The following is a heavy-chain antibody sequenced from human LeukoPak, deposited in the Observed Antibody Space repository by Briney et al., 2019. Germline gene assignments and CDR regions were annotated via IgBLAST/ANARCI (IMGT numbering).Heavy chain of an antibody. CDR2: ISYDGKT. CDR1: GASINSYR. D-gene: IGHD6-19*01. Sequence: SETLSLTCNVSGASINSYRWNWIRQPPGKGLEWIGYISYDGKTNYNPSLKSRLTLSVDTSKNQFSLKLSSVTAADTAVYYCARLAVAGGGYFDYWGQGTLVTVSS. CDR3: ARLAVAGGGYFDY. V-gene: IGHV4-59*08. J-gene: IGHJ4*02.